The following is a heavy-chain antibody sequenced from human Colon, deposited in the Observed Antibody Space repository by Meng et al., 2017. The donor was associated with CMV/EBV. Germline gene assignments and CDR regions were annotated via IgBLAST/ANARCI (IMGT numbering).Heavy chain of an antibody. D-gene: IGHD3-16*01. CDR3: VKGHTMINP. CDR2: ISPTGSDT. CDR1: GFIFSDYY. V-gene: IGHV3-11*05. J-gene: IGHJ5*02. Sequence: VQLVQPGGGLVGPGGSRRLSCAASGFIFSDYYMTWIREAPGKGLEWVSYISPTGSDTNYADSVRGRFTISRDNAKNSLFLQMSSLTAEDTAVYYCVKGHTMINPWGQGTLVTVSS.